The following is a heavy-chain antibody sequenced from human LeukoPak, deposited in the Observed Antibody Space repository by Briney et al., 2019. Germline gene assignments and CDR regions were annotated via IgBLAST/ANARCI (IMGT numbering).Heavy chain of an antibody. V-gene: IGHV4-4*07. CDR3: AREVNSSTWRPLDF. D-gene: IGHD6-13*01. J-gene: IGHJ4*02. Sequence: SESLSLTCTVSGXXXXSYXXSWIRXPXXXXXXXIGRIYTSGSTNYNPSLKSRLTMSVDTSNNQFSLKLTSMTAADTAVYYCAREVNSSTWRPLDFWGQGTLVTVSS. CDR2: IYTSGST. CDR1: GXXXXSYX.